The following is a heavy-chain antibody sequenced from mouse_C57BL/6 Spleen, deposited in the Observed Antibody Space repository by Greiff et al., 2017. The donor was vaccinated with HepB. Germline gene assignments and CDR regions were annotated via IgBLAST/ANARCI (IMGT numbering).Heavy chain of an antibody. D-gene: IGHD4-1*01. CDR1: GYTFTSYW. J-gene: IGHJ2*01. Sequence: VQLQQSGAELVKPGASVKLSCKASGYTFTSYWMQWVNQRPGQGLGWIGEIDPSDSYTNYNQKFKGKATLTVDTSSSTAYMQLSSLTSEDSAVYYCARSINWDEDYWGQGTTLTVSS. CDR3: ARSINWDEDY. V-gene: IGHV1-50*01. CDR2: IDPSDSYT.